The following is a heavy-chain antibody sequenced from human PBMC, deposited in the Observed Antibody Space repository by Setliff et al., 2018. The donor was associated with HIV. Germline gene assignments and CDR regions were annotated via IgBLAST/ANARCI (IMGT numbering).Heavy chain of an antibody. J-gene: IGHJ1*01. CDR1: GYRFTNYW. CDR2: IYPGDSNT. D-gene: IGHD6-13*01. V-gene: IGHV5-51*01. CDR3: ATDVALAGPFHH. Sequence: GESLKISCKGSGYRFTNYWIAWVRQMPGKGLEWMGIIYPGDSNTRYSPSFQGQVTISADKSISTAFLQWNSLKASDTAMYYCATDVALAGPFHHWGQGTLVTVSS.